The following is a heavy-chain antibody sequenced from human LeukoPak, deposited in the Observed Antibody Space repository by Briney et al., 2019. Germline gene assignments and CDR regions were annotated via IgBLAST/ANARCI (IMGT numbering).Heavy chain of an antibody. D-gene: IGHD2-15*01. J-gene: IGHJ3*02. Sequence: ASVKVSCKASGYTFTGYYMHWVRQAPGQGLEWMGWINPNSGGTNYAQKFQGRVTMTRDTSSSTAYMELSRLRSDDTAVYYCARDQSRWFHDAFDIWGQGTMVTVSS. V-gene: IGHV1-2*02. CDR1: GYTFTGYY. CDR3: ARDQSRWFHDAFDI. CDR2: INPNSGGT.